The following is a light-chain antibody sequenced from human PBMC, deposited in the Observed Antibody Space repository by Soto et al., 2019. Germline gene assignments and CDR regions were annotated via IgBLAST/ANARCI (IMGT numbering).Light chain of an antibody. J-gene: IGLJ2*01. CDR2: DVS. V-gene: IGLV2-14*01. Sequence: QSVLTQPASVSGSPGQSITISCTGTSSDVGGYNYVSWYQRHPGKAPKLMIYDVSDRPSGVSNRFSGSKSGNTASLSISGLQAEDEADYYCSSYTANNTRVFGGGTQLTVL. CDR3: SSYTANNTRV. CDR1: SSDVGGYNY.